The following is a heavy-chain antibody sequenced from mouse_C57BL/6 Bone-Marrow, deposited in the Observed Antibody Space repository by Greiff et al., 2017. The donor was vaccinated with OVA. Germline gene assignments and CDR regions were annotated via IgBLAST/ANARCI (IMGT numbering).Heavy chain of an antibody. Sequence: VQLQQPGAELVRPGSSVKLSCKASGYTFTSYWMDWVKQRPGQGLEWIGNIYPSDSETHYNQKFKDKATLTVDKSSSTAYMQLSSLTSEDSAVYYCASGVITTSGFAYWGQGTLVTVSA. J-gene: IGHJ3*01. D-gene: IGHD1-1*01. CDR3: ASGVITTSGFAY. CDR2: IYPSDSET. CDR1: GYTFTSYW. V-gene: IGHV1-61*01.